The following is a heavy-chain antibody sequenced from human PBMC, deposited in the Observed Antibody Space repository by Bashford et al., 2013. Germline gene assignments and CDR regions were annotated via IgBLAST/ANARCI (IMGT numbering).Heavy chain of an antibody. V-gene: IGHV4-39*02. CDR3: ARDLGVTTMGVWVY. J-gene: IGHJ4*02. CDR1: VXPSAVVVTT. D-gene: IGHD4-23*01. Sequence: SETPVPSPALSLVXPSAVVVTTGGWDPASPQGRGWSGLGVSIIVGAPTTNPSLKSRVTISVDTSKNQFSLKLSSVTAADTAVYYCARDLGVTTMGVWVYWGQGTLVTVSS. CDR2: SIIVGAP.